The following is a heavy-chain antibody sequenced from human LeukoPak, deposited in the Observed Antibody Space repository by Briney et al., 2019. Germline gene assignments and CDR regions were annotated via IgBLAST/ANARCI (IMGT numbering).Heavy chain of an antibody. CDR3: ATPVVPAATTDY. D-gene: IGHD2-2*01. J-gene: IGHJ4*02. CDR1: GFPFSSYG. CDR2: IPYDGSDK. V-gene: IGHV3-30*02. Sequence: PGGSLRLSCAASGFPFSSYGMPWVRQAPGKGLEWVAFIPYDGSDKFYADSVKGRFTISRDNSKNTLYLQMNSLRAEDTAVYYCATPVVPAATTDYWGQGTLVTVSS.